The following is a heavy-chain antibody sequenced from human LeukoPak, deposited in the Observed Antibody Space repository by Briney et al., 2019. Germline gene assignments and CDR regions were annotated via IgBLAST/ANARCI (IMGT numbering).Heavy chain of an antibody. J-gene: IGHJ4*02. CDR3: ARAKGLYYYDSSGYYEY. D-gene: IGHD3-22*01. CDR2: INHSGST. Sequence: SETLSLTCTVSGGSFSGYYWSWIRQPPGKGLEWIGEINHSGSTNYNPSLKSRVTISVDTSKNQFSLKLSSVTAADTAVYYCARAKGLYYYDSSGYYEYWGQGTLVTVSS. V-gene: IGHV4-34*01. CDR1: GGSFSGYY.